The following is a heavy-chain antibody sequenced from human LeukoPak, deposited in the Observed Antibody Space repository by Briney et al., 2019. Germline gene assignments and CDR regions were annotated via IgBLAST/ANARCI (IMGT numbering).Heavy chain of an antibody. CDR3: ASGGIYYGAAFDF. Sequence: GGSLRLSCAASGFTFSSYSMNWVRQAPGKGLEWVSSISSSSSYIYYADSVKGRFTISRDNAKNSLYLQMNSLRAEDTALYYCASGGIYYGAAFDFWGQGTLVTVSS. CDR1: GFTFSSYS. D-gene: IGHD1-26*01. CDR2: ISSSSSYI. J-gene: IGHJ4*02. V-gene: IGHV3-21*04.